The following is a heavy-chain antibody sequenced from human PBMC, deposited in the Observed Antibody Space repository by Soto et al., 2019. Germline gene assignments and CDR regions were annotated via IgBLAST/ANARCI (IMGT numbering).Heavy chain of an antibody. D-gene: IGHD2-15*01. Sequence: ASETLSLTCAVYGGSFSGYYWSWIRQPPGKGLEWIGEINHSGSTNYNPSLKSRVTISVDTSKNQFSLKLSSVTAADTAVYYCAISGSCSVGHWGQGTLVTVSS. CDR3: AISGSCSVGH. J-gene: IGHJ4*02. CDR1: GGSFSGYY. CDR2: INHSGST. V-gene: IGHV4-34*01.